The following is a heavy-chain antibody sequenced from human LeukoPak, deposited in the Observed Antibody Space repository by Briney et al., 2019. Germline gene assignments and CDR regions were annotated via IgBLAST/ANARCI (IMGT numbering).Heavy chain of an antibody. Sequence: GGSLRLSCAASGFTFDDYAMHWVRQAPGKGLEWVSGISWNSGSTGYADSVKGRFTISRDNAKNSLYLQMNSLRAEDTALYYCAKFPNYDILTGYFDYWGQGTLVTVSS. D-gene: IGHD3-9*01. CDR2: ISWNSGST. CDR3: AKFPNYDILTGYFDY. CDR1: GFTFDDYA. J-gene: IGHJ4*02. V-gene: IGHV3-9*01.